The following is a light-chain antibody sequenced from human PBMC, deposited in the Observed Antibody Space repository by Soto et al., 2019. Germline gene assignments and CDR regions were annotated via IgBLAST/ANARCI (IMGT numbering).Light chain of an antibody. V-gene: IGKV1-39*01. CDR3: QQSYTTPLT. CDR1: QSISKY. J-gene: IGKJ4*01. Sequence: DIQMTQAAFSQSASVAENFSITCXASQSISKYLIWYQLKPGKAPKLLIYASSSLQSGVPSRFSGSGSGTDFTLTISSLHLEDFATYYCQQSYTTPLTFGGGTKVDIK. CDR2: ASS.